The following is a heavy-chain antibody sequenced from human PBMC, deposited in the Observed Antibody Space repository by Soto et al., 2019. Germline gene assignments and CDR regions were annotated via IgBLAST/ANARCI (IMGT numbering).Heavy chain of an antibody. D-gene: IGHD6-19*01. J-gene: IGHJ4*02. V-gene: IGHV4-34*01. Sequence: GKGLEWIGEINHSGSTNYNPSLKSRVTISVDTSKNQFSLKLSSVTAADTAVYYCARGRVYQYYLDYWGQGTLVTVIS. CDR2: INHSGST. CDR3: ARGRVYQYYLDY.